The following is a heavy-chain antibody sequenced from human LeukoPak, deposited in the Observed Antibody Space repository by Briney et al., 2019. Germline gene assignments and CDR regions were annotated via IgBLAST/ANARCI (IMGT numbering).Heavy chain of an antibody. J-gene: IGHJ4*02. V-gene: IGHV3-7*02. Sequence: GGSLRLSCAASGFTFSSYWMNWVRQAPGRGLEWVANIKPDGSGKYYVDSVKGRFTISRDNAKNSLYLQMNSLRAEDTAVYFCARQEYGGYDYWGQGTLVTVPA. CDR3: ARQEYGGYDY. CDR1: GFTFSSYW. CDR2: IKPDGSGK. D-gene: IGHD4-23*01.